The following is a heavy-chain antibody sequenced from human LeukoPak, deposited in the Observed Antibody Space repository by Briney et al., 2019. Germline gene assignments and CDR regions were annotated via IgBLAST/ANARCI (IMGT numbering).Heavy chain of an antibody. D-gene: IGHD6-19*01. CDR2: MYYSGST. J-gene: IGHJ4*02. CDR1: GGSISSYY. Sequence: SETLSLTCTVSGGSISSYYWSWIRQPPGKGLEWIGYMYYSGSTNYNPSLKSRLTISVDTSKNQFSLKLSSVTAADTAVYYCARGNGWYYFWGQGTLVTVSS. V-gene: IGHV4-59*01. CDR3: ARGNGWYYF.